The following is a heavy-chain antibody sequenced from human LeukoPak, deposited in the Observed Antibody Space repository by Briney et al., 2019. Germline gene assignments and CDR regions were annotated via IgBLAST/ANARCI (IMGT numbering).Heavy chain of an antibody. Sequence: PGGSLRLSCAASGFTFSSYAMSWVRQAPGKGLKWVSTINDNGAGTYYADSVKGRFTISRDNSKNTLYLQMNSLRAEDTAVYYCARGRASGYCSTTSCSNNWFDPWGQGTLVTVSS. J-gene: IGHJ5*02. CDR3: ARGRASGYCSTTSCSNNWFDP. CDR2: INDNGAGT. D-gene: IGHD2-2*01. V-gene: IGHV3-23*01. CDR1: GFTFSSYA.